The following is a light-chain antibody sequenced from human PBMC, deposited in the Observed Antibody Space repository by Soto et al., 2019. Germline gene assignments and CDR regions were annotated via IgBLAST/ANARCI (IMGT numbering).Light chain of an antibody. Sequence: TVMTQSPFSLPLTPGEPASISCRSSQSLLDSNGYNYLDWYLQKPGQSPQLLIYMGSNRASGVPDRFSGSGPGSDFTLKISRVEAEDVGVYYCMQALRTPFTFGQGTRLEIK. J-gene: IGKJ5*01. CDR1: QSLLDSNGYNY. V-gene: IGKV2-28*01. CDR2: MGS. CDR3: MQALRTPFT.